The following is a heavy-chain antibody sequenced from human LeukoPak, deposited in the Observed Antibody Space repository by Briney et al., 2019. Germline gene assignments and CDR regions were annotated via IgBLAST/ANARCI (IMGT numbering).Heavy chain of an antibody. CDR3: AKDSVGATTLDWFDS. Sequence: GGSLRLSCAASGFIFSSYAMHWVRQAPGQGLDWVAFIRYDGNNKFYADSVKGRFTISRDNSKNTLYLQMNNLRPEDTAIYYCAKDSVGATTLDWFDSWGQGTLVTVSS. CDR1: GFIFSSYA. D-gene: IGHD1-26*01. CDR2: IRYDGNNK. V-gene: IGHV3-30*02. J-gene: IGHJ5*01.